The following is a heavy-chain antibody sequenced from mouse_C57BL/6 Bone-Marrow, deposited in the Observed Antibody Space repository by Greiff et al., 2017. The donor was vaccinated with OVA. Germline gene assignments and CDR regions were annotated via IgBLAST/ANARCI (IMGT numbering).Heavy chain of an antibody. D-gene: IGHD1-1*01. J-gene: IGHJ1*03. CDR2: ISSGGDYI. CDR1: GFTFSSYA. V-gene: IGHV5-9-1*02. Sequence: EVKLMESGEGLVKPGGSLKLSCAASGFTFSSYAMSWVRQTPEKRLEWVAYISSGGDYIYYADTVKGRFTISRDNARNTLYLQMSSLKSEDTAMYYCKRVGGDYGSRFYWYFDVWGTGTTVTVSS. CDR3: KRVGGDYGSRFYWYFDV.